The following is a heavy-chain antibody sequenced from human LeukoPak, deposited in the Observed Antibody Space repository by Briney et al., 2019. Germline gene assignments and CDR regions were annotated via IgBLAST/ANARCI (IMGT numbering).Heavy chain of an antibody. CDR1: GYTLNALS. D-gene: IGHD3-10*01. CDR3: TTSRRHYYGSGTFQY. Sequence: ASVKVSCKASGYTLNALSIHWVRQAPGKGLEWMGGLDPVDGETIYAQRFQGRVTMTEDTSTDTAYLDLRSLRSDDTAVYYCTTSRRHYYGSGTFQYWGQGTLLTVSS. J-gene: IGHJ1*01. V-gene: IGHV1-24*01. CDR2: LDPVDGET.